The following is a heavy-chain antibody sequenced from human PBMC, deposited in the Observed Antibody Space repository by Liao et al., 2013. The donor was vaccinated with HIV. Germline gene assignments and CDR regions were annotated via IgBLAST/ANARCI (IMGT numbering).Heavy chain of an antibody. CDR1: GGSISSYY. CDR3: ARVSRGXLQLAPYYMDV. V-gene: IGHV4-4*07. J-gene: IGHJ6*03. CDR2: IYTSGST. D-gene: IGHD1-7*01. Sequence: QVQLQESGPGLVKPSETLSLTCTVSGGSISSYYWNWIRQPAGKGLEWIGRIYTSGSTNYNPSLKSRVTMSVDTSKNQFSLKLSSVTAADTAVYYCARVSRGXLQLAPYYMDVWGKGTTVTVSS.